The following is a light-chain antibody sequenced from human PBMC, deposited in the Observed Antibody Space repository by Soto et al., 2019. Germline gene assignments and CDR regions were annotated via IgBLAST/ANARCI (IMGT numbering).Light chain of an antibody. CDR2: DET. Sequence: SYELTQPPSVSVAPGQTARITCGGNNIGRKSVHWYQQKPGQAPVLVVYDETDRPSGIPERFSGSNSGNTAALTISRVEAGDEADYYCQVWDSSSDHYVFGTGTKVTVL. J-gene: IGLJ1*01. CDR1: NIGRKS. V-gene: IGLV3-21*02. CDR3: QVWDSSSDHYV.